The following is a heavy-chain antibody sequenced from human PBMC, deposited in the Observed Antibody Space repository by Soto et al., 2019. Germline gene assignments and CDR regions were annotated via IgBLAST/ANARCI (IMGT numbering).Heavy chain of an antibody. CDR3: ARSLTGTIFGVALYYYYYNMDV. V-gene: IGHV3-30-3*01. CDR2: ISYDGSNK. Sequence: QVQLVESGGGVVQPGRSLRLSCAASGFTFSSYAMHWVRQAPGKGLEWVAVISYDGSNKYYADSVKGRFTISRDNSKNTLYLQMNSLRAEDTAVYYCARSLTGTIFGVALYYYYYNMDVWGQGTTVTVSS. J-gene: IGHJ6*02. D-gene: IGHD3-3*01. CDR1: GFTFSSYA.